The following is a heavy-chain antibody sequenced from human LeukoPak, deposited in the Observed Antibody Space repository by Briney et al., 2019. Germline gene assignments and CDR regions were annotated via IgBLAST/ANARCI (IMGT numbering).Heavy chain of an antibody. D-gene: IGHD2-15*01. J-gene: IGHJ4*02. Sequence: PGGSLRLSCAASGFTFSSYWMSWVRQAPGKGLEWVANIKQEGSEKYYVDSVKGRFTISRDNAKNSLYLQMNSLRAEDTAVYYCASQVVAATQLDYWGQGTLVTVSS. CDR1: GFTFSSYW. CDR3: ASQVVAATQLDY. CDR2: IKQEGSEK. V-gene: IGHV3-7*01.